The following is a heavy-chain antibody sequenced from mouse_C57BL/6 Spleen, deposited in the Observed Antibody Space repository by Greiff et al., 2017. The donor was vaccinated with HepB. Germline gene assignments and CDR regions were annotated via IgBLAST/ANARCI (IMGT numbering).Heavy chain of an antibody. V-gene: IGHV1-80*01. CDR3: ARMITTVVAHFDY. CDR1: GYAFSSYW. Sequence: VQLQQSGAELVKPGASVKISCKASGYAFSSYWMNWVKQRPGKGLEWIGQIYPGDGDTNYNVKFKGKATLTADKTSSTAYMQLSSLTSEDSAVYFCARMITTVVAHFDYWGQGTTLTVSS. D-gene: IGHD1-1*01. J-gene: IGHJ2*01. CDR2: IYPGDGDT.